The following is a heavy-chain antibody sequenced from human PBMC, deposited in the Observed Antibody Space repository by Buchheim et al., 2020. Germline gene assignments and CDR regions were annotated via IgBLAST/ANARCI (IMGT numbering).Heavy chain of an antibody. CDR3: ARDYYDYVWGSYRYNYYYGMDV. J-gene: IGHJ6*02. Sequence: QVQLVQSGAEVKKPGASVKVSCKASGYTFTSYYMHWVRQAPGQGLEWMGIINPSGGSTSYAQKFQGRVTMTRDTSTSPVYMELSSLRSEDTAVYYCARDYYDYVWGSYRYNYYYGMDVWGQGTT. V-gene: IGHV1-46*01. CDR2: INPSGGST. CDR1: GYTFTSYY. D-gene: IGHD3-16*02.